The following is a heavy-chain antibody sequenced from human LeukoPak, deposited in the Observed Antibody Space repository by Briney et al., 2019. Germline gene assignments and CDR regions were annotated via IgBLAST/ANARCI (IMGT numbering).Heavy chain of an antibody. V-gene: IGHV3-48*01. Sequence: GGSLRLSCAASGFTFSSYSMNWVRQAPGKGLEWVSYISSSSSTIYYADSVKGRFTISRDNAKNSLYLQMNSLRAEDTAVYYCARDPGYYGSGSYYLDYYYYYGMDVWGQGTTVTVSS. CDR3: ARDPGYYGSGSYYLDYYYYYGMDV. CDR2: ISSSSSTI. CDR1: GFTFSSYS. J-gene: IGHJ6*02. D-gene: IGHD3-10*01.